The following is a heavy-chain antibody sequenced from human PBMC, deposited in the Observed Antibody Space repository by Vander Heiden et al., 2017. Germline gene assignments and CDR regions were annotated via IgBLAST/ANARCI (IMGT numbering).Heavy chain of an antibody. CDR2: ISSSSSTI. V-gene: IGHV3-48*02. Sequence: EVQLVESGGGLVQPGGSLRLSCSASGFTFRSYSMNWVRQAPGKGLEWVSYISSSSSTIYYADSVKGRFTISRDNAKNSLYLQMNSLRDEDTAVYYCARGNLVVVPAARVFDYWGQGTLVTVSS. CDR1: GFTFRSYS. CDR3: ARGNLVVVPAARVFDY. J-gene: IGHJ4*02. D-gene: IGHD2-2*01.